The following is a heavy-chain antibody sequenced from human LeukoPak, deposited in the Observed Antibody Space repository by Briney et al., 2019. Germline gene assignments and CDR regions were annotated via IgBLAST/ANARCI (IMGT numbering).Heavy chain of an antibody. CDR3: ARDSDWLLFDY. D-gene: IGHD3-9*01. Sequence: GGSLTLSCAASGFTFSAYWMHWVRQVPGKGLVWVSRVNREGTTTIYADSVKGRFTISRDNGKNTLYLQMNSLRAEDTAVYYCARDSDWLLFDYWGQGTLVTVPS. CDR1: GFTFSAYW. V-gene: IGHV3-74*01. J-gene: IGHJ4*02. CDR2: VNREGTTT.